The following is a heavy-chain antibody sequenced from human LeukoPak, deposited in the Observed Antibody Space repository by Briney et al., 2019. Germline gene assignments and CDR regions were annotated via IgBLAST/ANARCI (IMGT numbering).Heavy chain of an antibody. Sequence: GSLRLSCAASGFNFGGYGIHWVRQAPGKGLEWVAVTWYDGRNKYYADSVKGRFTISRDNSKNTLYLQMNSLRAEDTAVYYCARICVPYYHYYGLDVWGQGTTVTASS. CDR3: ARICVPYYHYYGLDV. J-gene: IGHJ6*02. V-gene: IGHV3-33*01. CDR2: TWYDGRNK. CDR1: GFNFGGYG.